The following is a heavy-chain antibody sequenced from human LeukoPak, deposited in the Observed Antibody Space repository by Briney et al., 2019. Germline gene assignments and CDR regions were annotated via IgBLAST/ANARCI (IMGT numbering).Heavy chain of an antibody. CDR1: GYTFTGYY. CDR3: ARTITMVRGVIGWFAP. Sequence: ASVKVSCKASGYTFTGYYMHWVRQAPGQGLEWMGWINPNSGGTNYAQKSQGRVTMTRDTCISTAYMELSRLRSDDTAVYYCARTITMVRGVIGWFAPWGQGTLVTVSS. V-gene: IGHV1-2*02. CDR2: INPNSGGT. D-gene: IGHD3-10*01. J-gene: IGHJ5*02.